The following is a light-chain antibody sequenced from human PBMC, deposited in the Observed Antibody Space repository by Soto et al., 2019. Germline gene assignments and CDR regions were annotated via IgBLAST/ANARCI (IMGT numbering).Light chain of an antibody. J-gene: IGKJ1*01. CDR3: QQYVRAPWT. V-gene: IGKV3-20*01. Sequence: EIVLTQSPGTLSLSPGERATLSCRASQSVTSGYLAWYQQKPGQAPRLVMYGASIRTSGIPDRFSGSGSGTDFTLTISRLEPEDFAVYYCQQYVRAPWTFGQGTKVDIK. CDR2: GAS. CDR1: QSVTSGY.